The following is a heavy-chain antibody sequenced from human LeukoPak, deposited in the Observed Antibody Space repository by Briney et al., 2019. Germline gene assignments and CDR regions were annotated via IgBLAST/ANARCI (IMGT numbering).Heavy chain of an antibody. CDR2: IYYSGST. CDR1: GGSISSYY. J-gene: IGHJ4*02. Sequence: SETLSLICTVSGGSISSYYWSWIRQPPGKGLEWIGYIYYSGSTNYNPSLKSRVTISVDTSKNQFSLKLSSVTAADTAVYYCARVRYSSGWYEDYWGQGTLVTVSS. D-gene: IGHD6-19*01. CDR3: ARVRYSSGWYEDY. V-gene: IGHV4-59*01.